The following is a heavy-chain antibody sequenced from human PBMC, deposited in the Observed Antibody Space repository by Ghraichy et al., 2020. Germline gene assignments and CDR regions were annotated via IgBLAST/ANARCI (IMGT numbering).Heavy chain of an antibody. CDR2: ISYDGSNK. J-gene: IGHJ6*02. D-gene: IGHD3-9*01. V-gene: IGHV3-30*18. Sequence: GGSLRLSCAASGFTFSSYGMHWVRQAPGKGLEWVAVISYDGSNKYYADSVKGRFTISRDNSKNTLYLQMNSLRAEDTAVYYCAKDRLRYFDWTYYYGMDVWGQGTTVTVSS. CDR3: AKDRLRYFDWTYYYGMDV. CDR1: GFTFSSYG.